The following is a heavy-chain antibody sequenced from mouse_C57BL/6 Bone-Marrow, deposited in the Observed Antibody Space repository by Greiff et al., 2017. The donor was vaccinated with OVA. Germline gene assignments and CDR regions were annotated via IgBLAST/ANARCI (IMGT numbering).Heavy chain of an antibody. Sequence: EVQLQQSGPELVKPGASVKMSCKASGYTFTDYNMHWVKQSHGKSLEWIGYINPDNGGTSYNQKFKGKATLTANKSSSTAYMELSSLTSEDSAVYYCARPFNARFAYWGQGTLVTVSA. CDR1: GYTFTDYN. CDR3: ARPFNARFAY. J-gene: IGHJ3*01. CDR2: INPDNGGT. V-gene: IGHV1-22*01.